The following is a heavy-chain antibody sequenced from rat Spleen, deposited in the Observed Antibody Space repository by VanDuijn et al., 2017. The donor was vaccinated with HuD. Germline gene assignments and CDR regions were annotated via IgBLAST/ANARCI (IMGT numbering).Heavy chain of an antibody. CDR2: ITYDGNNT. CDR3: ARGGFFRY. Sequence: EVQLVESGGGLVQPGRSLKLSCTASGFTLSNYGMAWVCQTPTRGLEWVASITYDGNNTFYRDSVKGRFTISKDNAKSTLYLQMNSPTSEDTATYYCARGGFFRYWGQGVMVTVSS. V-gene: IGHV5-29*01. J-gene: IGHJ2*01. D-gene: IGHD1-6*01. CDR1: GFTLSNYG.